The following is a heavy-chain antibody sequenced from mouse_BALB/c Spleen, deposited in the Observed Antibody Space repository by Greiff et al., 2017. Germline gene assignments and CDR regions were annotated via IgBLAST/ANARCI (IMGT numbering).Heavy chain of an antibody. CDR3: ARDRYGTFDY. Sequence: VQLKESGGGLVQPGGSLKLSCAASGFTFSSYGMSWVRQTPDKRLELVATINSNGGSTYYPDSVKGRFTISRDNAKNTLYLQMSSLKSEDTAMYYCARDRYGTFDYWGQGTTLTVSS. V-gene: IGHV5-6-3*01. CDR2: INSNGGST. D-gene: IGHD2-12*01. J-gene: IGHJ2*01. CDR1: GFTFSSYG.